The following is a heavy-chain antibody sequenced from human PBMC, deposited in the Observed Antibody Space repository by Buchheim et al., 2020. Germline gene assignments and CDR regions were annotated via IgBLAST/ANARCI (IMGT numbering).Heavy chain of an antibody. V-gene: IGHV3-30*18. Sequence: QVQLVESGGGVVQPGRSLRLSCAASGFTFSSYGMHWVRQAPGKGLEWVAVISYDGSNKYYADSVKGRFTTSRDNSKNTLYLQMNSLRAEDTAVYYCAKESYVDTAMVMSYWGQGTL. D-gene: IGHD5-18*01. CDR2: ISYDGSNK. CDR1: GFTFSSYG. CDR3: AKESYVDTAMVMSY. J-gene: IGHJ4*02.